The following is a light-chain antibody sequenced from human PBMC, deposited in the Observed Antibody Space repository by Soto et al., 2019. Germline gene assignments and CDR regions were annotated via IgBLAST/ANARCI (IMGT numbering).Light chain of an antibody. CDR1: QSISSW. V-gene: IGKV1-5*03. J-gene: IGKJ1*01. Sequence: DIQMTQSPSTLSASVGDRVTITCRASQSISSWLAWYQQKPGKAPKLLIYKASTLESGVPSRFSGSGSGTEFTLTISSLQPDDCATYYCQEYSSWTFGQGTKVEVE. CDR2: KAS. CDR3: QEYSSWT.